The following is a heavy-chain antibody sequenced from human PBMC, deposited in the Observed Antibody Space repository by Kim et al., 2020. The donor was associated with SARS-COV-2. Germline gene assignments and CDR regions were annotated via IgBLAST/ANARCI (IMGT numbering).Heavy chain of an antibody. CDR2: IYYSGST. V-gene: IGHV4-39*01. D-gene: IGHD4-17*01. CDR1: GGSISSSSYY. CDR3: ARDSTVGDAFDI. J-gene: IGHJ3*02. Sequence: SETLSLTCTVSGGSISSSSYYWGWIRQPPGKGLEWIGSIYYSGSTYYNPSLKSRVTISVDTSKNQFSLKLSSVTAADTAVYYCARDSTVGDAFDIWGQGTMVTVSS.